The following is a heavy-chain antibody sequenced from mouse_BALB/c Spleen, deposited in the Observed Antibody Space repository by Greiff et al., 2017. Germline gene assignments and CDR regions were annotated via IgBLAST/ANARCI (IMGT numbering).Heavy chain of an antibody. D-gene: IGHD1-1*01. CDR3: ARDYGSSYGAMDY. CDR2: IYPGDGDT. V-gene: IGHV1-82*01. Sequence: QVQLKESGPELVKPGASVKISCKASGYAFSSSWMNWVKQRPGQGLEWIGRIYPGDGDTNYNGKFKGKATLTADKSSSTAYMRLSSLTSVDSAVYFCARDYGSSYGAMDYWGQGTSVTVSS. J-gene: IGHJ4*01. CDR1: GYAFSSSW.